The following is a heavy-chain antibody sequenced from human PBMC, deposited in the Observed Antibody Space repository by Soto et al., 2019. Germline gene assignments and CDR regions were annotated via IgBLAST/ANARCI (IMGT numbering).Heavy chain of an antibody. CDR1: GFTFGDYA. Sequence: GGSLRLSCTASGFTFGDYAISWVRQAPGKGLERVGFIRSNAYGGTTEYAASVNCRFTISRDDSKSIAYQQMNSQKTEDTAVYPCNSAREEQLAFCNYWGQLALVTVS. J-gene: IGHJ4*02. D-gene: IGHD6-13*01. V-gene: IGHV3-49*04. CDR2: IRSNAYGGTT. CDR3: NSAREEQLAFCNY.